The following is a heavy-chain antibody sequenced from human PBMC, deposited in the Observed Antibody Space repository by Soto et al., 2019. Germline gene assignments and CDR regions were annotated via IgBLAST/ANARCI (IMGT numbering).Heavy chain of an antibody. CDR2: IYYSGNT. Sequence: PSETLSLTCAVSGCSMRNGCYSWSWIRQPPGKGLEWIGYIYYSGNTYYNPSPKSRVTISVDRSKNKFSLKLRSVTAAETAVYYCAREAGNNYGSGSLFDYWGQGILVTVYS. CDR1: GCSMRNGCYS. V-gene: IGHV4-30-2*01. J-gene: IGHJ4*02. D-gene: IGHD3-10*01. CDR3: AREAGNNYGSGSLFDY.